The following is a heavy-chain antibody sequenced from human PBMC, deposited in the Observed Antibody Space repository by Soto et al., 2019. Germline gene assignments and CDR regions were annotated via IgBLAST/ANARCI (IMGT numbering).Heavy chain of an antibody. D-gene: IGHD6-25*01. CDR2: ISAYNGNT. J-gene: IGHJ4*02. CDR1: GYTFTSYG. V-gene: IGHV1-18*01. Sequence: ASVKVSCKASGYTFTSYGISWVRQAPGQGLEWMGWISAYNGNTNYAQKLQGRVTMTTDTSTSTAYMELRSLRSDDTAVYYCAGEYCSDSNGWRNFDYWGQGTLVTVSS. CDR3: AGEYCSDSNGWRNFDY.